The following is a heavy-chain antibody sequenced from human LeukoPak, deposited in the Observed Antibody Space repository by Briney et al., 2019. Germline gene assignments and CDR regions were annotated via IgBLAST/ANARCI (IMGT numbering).Heavy chain of an antibody. V-gene: IGHV4-59*01. CDR2: IYYSGST. CDR1: GGSISSYY. CDR3: ARGRSLYLDY. J-gene: IGHJ4*02. Sequence: SETLSLTCTVSGGSISSYYWSWIRRPPGKGLEWIGYIYYSGSTNYNPSLKSRVTISVDTSKNQFSLKLSSVTAADTAVYYCARGRSLYLDYWGQGTLVTVSS. D-gene: IGHD3-3*01.